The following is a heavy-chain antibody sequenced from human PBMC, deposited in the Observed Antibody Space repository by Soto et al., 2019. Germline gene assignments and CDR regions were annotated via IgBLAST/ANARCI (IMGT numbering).Heavy chain of an antibody. CDR2: IIPIFGTA. V-gene: IGHV1-69*06. CDR1: GGTFSSYA. D-gene: IGHD1-1*01. J-gene: IGHJ6*02. CDR3: AGGGGGGTAGYYYYGMDV. Sequence: QVQLVQSGAEVKKPGSSVKVSCKASGGTFSSYAISWVRQAPGQGLEWMGGIIPIFGTANYAQKFQGRVTVTADKPTSTAQREVGSLRSEDPGGVLWAGGGGGGTAGYYYYGMDVWGQGTTVTVSS.